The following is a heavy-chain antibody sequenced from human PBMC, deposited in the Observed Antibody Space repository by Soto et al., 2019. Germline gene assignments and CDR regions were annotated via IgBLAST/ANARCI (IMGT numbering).Heavy chain of an antibody. J-gene: IGHJ4*02. CDR1: GGSISRSGYY. V-gene: IGHV4-31*03. Sequence: QVQLQESGPGLVKPSQTLSLTCSVSGGSISRSGYYWSWIRQHPGKGLEWIGYVFYTGRTFYNPSLASRAPISLDTSKNQFSLRLSSVTVADTAVYYCARDYGGKYYFDFWGQGALVTVSS. CDR2: VFYTGRT. D-gene: IGHD4-17*01. CDR3: ARDYGGKYYFDF.